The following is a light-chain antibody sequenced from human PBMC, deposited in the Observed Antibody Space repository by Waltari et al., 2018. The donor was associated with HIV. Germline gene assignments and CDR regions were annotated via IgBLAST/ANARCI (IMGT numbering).Light chain of an antibody. CDR2: EVS. J-gene: IGLJ1*01. V-gene: IGLV2-14*01. Sequence: QSALTQPASVSGSPGQSITISCTGTSSDVGGYNYVSWYQQHPVKAPKLMIYEVSNRPSGVSNRFSGSKSGNTASLTISGLQAEDEADYYCSSYTSSSTRVFGTGTKVTVL. CDR3: SSYTSSSTRV. CDR1: SSDVGGYNY.